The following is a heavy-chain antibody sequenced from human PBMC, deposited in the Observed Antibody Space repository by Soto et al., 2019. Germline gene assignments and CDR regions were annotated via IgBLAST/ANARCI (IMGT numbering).Heavy chain of an antibody. Sequence: GGSVRLSCAASGFSFSSYAMSWVRLAPGKGLEWVSAISGSGGSTYYADSVKGRFTISRDNSKNTLYLQMNSLRAEDTAVYYCAKEGRRGYDILTGFFDYWGQGTLVTVSS. D-gene: IGHD3-9*01. J-gene: IGHJ4*02. V-gene: IGHV3-23*01. CDR1: GFSFSSYA. CDR2: ISGSGGST. CDR3: AKEGRRGYDILTGFFDY.